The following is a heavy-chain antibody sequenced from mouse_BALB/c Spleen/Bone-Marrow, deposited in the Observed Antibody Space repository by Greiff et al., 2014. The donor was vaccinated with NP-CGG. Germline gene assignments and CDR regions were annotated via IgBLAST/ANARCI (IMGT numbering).Heavy chain of an antibody. CDR1: GFDFSRYW. CDR3: ARFYYYGRFAY. Sequence: EVQLVESGGGLVQPGGSLKLSCAASGFDFSRYWMSWVRQAPGKGLEWIGEINPDSSTINYTPSLKDKFIITRDNAKNTLYLQMSKVRSEDTALYYCARFYYYGRFAYWGQGTLVTVSA. CDR2: INPDSSTI. V-gene: IGHV4-1*02. J-gene: IGHJ3*01. D-gene: IGHD1-1*01.